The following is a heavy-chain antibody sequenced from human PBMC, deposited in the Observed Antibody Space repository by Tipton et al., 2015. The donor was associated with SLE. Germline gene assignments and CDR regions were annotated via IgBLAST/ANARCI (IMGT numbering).Heavy chain of an antibody. D-gene: IGHD2-8*01. Sequence: GLVKPSETLSLTCSVSGDSITSYYWSWFRQSTGRGLEWLAYRFHDGNINYNPSLKTRLTMSVGTSRDQFSLTLNSVTAADTGIYYCARDPSGYYSTSPYLWGQGTLVTVSS. J-gene: IGHJ5*02. V-gene: IGHV4-59*01. CDR1: GDSITSYY. CDR2: RFHDGNI. CDR3: ARDPSGYYSTSPYL.